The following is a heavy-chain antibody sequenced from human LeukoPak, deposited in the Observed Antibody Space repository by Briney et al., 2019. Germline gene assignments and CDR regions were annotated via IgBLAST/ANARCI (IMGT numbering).Heavy chain of an antibody. CDR3: APRGIAVAGPFDN. V-gene: IGHV3-30*02. CDR1: GFTFSSYG. J-gene: IGHJ4*02. Sequence: PGGSLRLSCAASGFTFSSYGMHWVRQAPGKGLEWVAFIQYNGGSKYYADSVKGRFTISRDNSKNTLYLQMNSLGTEDTAVYYCAPRGIAVAGPFDNWGQGTLVTVSS. CDR2: IQYNGGSK. D-gene: IGHD6-19*01.